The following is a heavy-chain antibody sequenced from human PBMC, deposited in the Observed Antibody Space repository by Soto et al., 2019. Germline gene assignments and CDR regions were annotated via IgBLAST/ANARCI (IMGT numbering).Heavy chain of an antibody. CDR2: INPNSGGT. CDR1: GYTFTGYY. CDR3: AGDAHYCGGDCYSRGWFDP. J-gene: IGHJ5*02. Sequence: ASVKVSCKASGYTFTGYYMHWVRQAPGQGLEWMGWINPNSGGTNYAQKFQGWVTMTRDTSISTAYLDLSRLRSHDTAVYYCAGDAHYCGGDCYSRGWFDPWGQGTLVTVSS. D-gene: IGHD2-21*02. V-gene: IGHV1-2*04.